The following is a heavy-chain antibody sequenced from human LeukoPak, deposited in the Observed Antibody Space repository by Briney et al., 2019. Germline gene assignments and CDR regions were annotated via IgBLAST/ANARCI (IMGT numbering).Heavy chain of an antibody. D-gene: IGHD6-6*01. CDR1: GFTYGDYA. J-gene: IGHJ4*02. V-gene: IGHV3-49*03. Sequence: GGSLRLSCTASGFTYGDYAMSWFRQAPGKGLAWVGFIRSKAYGGTTEYAASVKGRFTISRDDSKSIAYLQMNSLKTEDTAVYYCTRGYSSSSGSFDYWGQGTLVTVSS. CDR3: TRGYSSSSGSFDY. CDR2: IRSKAYGGTT.